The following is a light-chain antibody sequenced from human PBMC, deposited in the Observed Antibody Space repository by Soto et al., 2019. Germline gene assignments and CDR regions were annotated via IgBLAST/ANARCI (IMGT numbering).Light chain of an antibody. CDR2: AAS. J-gene: IGKJ1*01. CDR3: QKYDSAPWT. Sequence: DIQMTQSASFLSASVRDRVTITYRASQGISNYLAWYQQKPGKVPKLLIYAASTLQSGVPSWFSGSGSGTDFTLTISSLQPEDVATYYCQKYDSAPWTFGQGTKVEIK. V-gene: IGKV1-27*01. CDR1: QGISNY.